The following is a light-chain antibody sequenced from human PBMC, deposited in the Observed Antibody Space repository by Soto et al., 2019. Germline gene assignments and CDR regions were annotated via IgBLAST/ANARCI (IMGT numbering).Light chain of an antibody. CDR3: QQYNTFPFT. Sequence: EIVLTQSPGTLSLSPGERATLSCRASQSVSSSYLAWYQQKPGQAPRLLIYGASSRATGIPDRFSGSGSGTDFTLTISRLEPEDFATYYCQQYNTFPFTFGPGAKVEI. CDR2: GAS. CDR1: QSVSSSY. V-gene: IGKV3-20*01. J-gene: IGKJ3*01.